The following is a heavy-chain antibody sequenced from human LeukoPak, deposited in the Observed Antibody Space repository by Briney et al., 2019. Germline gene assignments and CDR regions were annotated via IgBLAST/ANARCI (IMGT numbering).Heavy chain of an antibody. J-gene: IGHJ4*02. CDR1: GVSFSGYY. CDR3: ARERLLWFGELCYFDY. D-gene: IGHD3-10*01. CDR2: INHSGST. Sequence: SETLSLTCAVYGVSFSGYYWSWIRQPPGKGLEWIGEINHSGSTNYNPSLKSRVTISVDTSKNQFSLKLSSVTAADTAVYYCARERLLWFGELCYFDYWGQGTLVTVSS. V-gene: IGHV4-34*01.